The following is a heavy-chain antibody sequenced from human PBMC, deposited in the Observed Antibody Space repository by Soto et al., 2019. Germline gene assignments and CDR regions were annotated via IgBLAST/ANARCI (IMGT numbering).Heavy chain of an antibody. V-gene: IGHV4-34*01. CDR1: GGSFSGYY. CDR2: INHSGST. CDR3: ARWQSKKYYFDY. J-gene: IGHJ4*02. D-gene: IGHD5-12*01. Sequence: PSETLSLTGAVYGGSFSGYYWSWIRQPPGKGLEWIGEINHSGSTNYNPSLKRRVTISVDTSKNQFSLKLSSVTAADTSLYYCARWQSKKYYFDYWGQGTLVTVSS.